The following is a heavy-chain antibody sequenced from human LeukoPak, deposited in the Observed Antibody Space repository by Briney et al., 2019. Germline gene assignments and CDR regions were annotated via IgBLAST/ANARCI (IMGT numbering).Heavy chain of an antibody. Sequence: PGGSLRLSCAASGLTFSSDWMHWVRQVPGKGLVWVSRINSDASTINYADSVKGRFTISRDNAKNTLYLQMNNLRAEDTAAYYCAREDCTIGAVCSSLLDHWGRGTLVTVSS. CDR1: GLTFSSDW. CDR3: AREDCTIGAVCSSLLDH. J-gene: IGHJ4*02. V-gene: IGHV3-74*01. D-gene: IGHD2-8*01. CDR2: INSDASTI.